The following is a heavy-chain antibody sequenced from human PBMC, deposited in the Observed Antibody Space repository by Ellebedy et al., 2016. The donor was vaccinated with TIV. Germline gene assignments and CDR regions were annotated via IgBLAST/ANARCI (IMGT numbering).Heavy chain of an antibody. D-gene: IGHD2-21*01. CDR2: INQVGNEK. Sequence: PGGSLRLSCVASGFVFRDYPMNWVRQAPGKGLEWVATINQVGNEKYYVDSVKGRFTISRDNAKTSLYLQMNSLRAEDTAVYSCVSAARGSNCCEAYWGQGTLVTVSS. J-gene: IGHJ4*02. CDR3: VSAARGSNCCEAY. CDR1: GFVFRDYP. V-gene: IGHV3-7*03.